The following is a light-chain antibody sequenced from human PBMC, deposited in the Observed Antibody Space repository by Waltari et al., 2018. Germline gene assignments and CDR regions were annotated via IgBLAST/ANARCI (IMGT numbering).Light chain of an antibody. Sequence: HSALTQPASVSGSPGQSITLSCTGSSRDIGNYNYVSWYQQHPGKAPKLMIFDVSNRPSGVSNRFSGSKSGNTASLTISGLQAEDEADYYCSSYISSDTLELFGGGTSLTVL. CDR1: SRDIGNYNY. V-gene: IGLV2-14*03. CDR3: SSYISSDTLEL. CDR2: DVS. J-gene: IGLJ2*01.